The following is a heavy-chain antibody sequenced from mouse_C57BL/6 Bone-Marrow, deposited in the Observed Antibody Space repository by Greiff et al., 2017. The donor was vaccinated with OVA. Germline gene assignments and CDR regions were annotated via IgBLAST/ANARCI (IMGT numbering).Heavy chain of an antibody. D-gene: IGHD1-1*01. J-gene: IGHJ2*01. V-gene: IGHV1-81*01. CDR3: ARSPITTVEGTDYLDY. Sequence: QVQLQQSGAELARPGASVTLSCKASGYTFTSYGISWVKQRTGQGLEWIGEIYPRSGNTYYNEKFKGKATLTADKSSSTAHMELRSLTSEDSAGYFSARSPITTVEGTDYLDYWGQGTTPTVSS. CDR1: GYTFTSYG. CDR2: IYPRSGNT.